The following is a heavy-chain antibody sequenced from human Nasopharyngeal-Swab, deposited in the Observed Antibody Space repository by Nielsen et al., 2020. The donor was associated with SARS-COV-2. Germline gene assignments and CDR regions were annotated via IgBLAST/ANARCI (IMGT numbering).Heavy chain of an antibody. CDR2: IQNDGRTT. CDR1: GFTLSDYW. Sequence: GESLKISCAASGFTLSDYWMHWVRQAPGKGPVWVSRIQNDGRTTTYADAVKGRFTISRDNAENTLYLQMNSLRAEETAVYYCARGGVPGSFDYWGQGTLVTVSS. CDR3: ARGGVPGSFDY. D-gene: IGHD6-19*01. J-gene: IGHJ4*02. V-gene: IGHV3-74*01.